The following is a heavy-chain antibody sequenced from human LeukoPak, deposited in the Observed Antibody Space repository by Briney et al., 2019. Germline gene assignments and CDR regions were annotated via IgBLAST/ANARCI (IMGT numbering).Heavy chain of an antibody. CDR2: IYYSGST. CDR1: GGSISSYY. Sequence: PSETLSLTCTVSGGSISSYYWSWIRQPPGKGLEWIGYIYYSGSTNYNPSLKSRVTISVDTSKNQFSLKLSSVTAADTAVYHCARGGGVGYYYYYMDVWGKGTTVIVSS. CDR3: ARGGGVGYYYYYMDV. D-gene: IGHD1-26*01. J-gene: IGHJ6*03. V-gene: IGHV4-59*01.